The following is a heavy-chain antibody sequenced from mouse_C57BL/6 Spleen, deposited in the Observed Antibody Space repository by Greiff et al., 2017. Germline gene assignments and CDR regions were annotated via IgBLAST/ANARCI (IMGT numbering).Heavy chain of an antibody. V-gene: IGHV5-9*01. Sequence: EVQGVESGGGLVKPGGSLKLSCAASGFTFSSYTMSWVRQTPEKRLEWVATISGGGGNTYYPDSVKGRFTISRDNAKNTLYLQMSSLRSEDTALYYCAREAVGPFDYWGQGTTLTVSS. CDR2: ISGGGGNT. CDR1: GFTFSSYT. J-gene: IGHJ2*01. CDR3: AREAVGPFDY.